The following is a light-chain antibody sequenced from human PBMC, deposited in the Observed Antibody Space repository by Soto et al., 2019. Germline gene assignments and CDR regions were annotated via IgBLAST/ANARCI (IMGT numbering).Light chain of an antibody. CDR3: QQFKSYPIT. CDR1: QGISSD. Sequence: DIQLTQSPSFLSASVGDRDTITCRASQGISSDLAWYQQNPGKAPKLLIYAASTLQNGVPSTFSGSGSGTEFTLTISSLQPEDFGTYYCQQFKSYPITFGQGTRLEIK. J-gene: IGKJ5*01. V-gene: IGKV1-9*01. CDR2: AAS.